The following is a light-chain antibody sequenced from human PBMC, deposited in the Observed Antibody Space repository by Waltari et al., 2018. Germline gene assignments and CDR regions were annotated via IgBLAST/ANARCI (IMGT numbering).Light chain of an antibody. CDR2: GKA. CDR3: HSRKGRDNQVV. Sequence: SSELTQGPDVSVALGQTVKITCHGDSLRTSYASWYQVKPGQAPVLVLLGKAKRPSGLPDRISGYSSGTTSSLTLAGAQAEDEADYYCHSRKGRDNQVVFGGGTKLTVL. V-gene: IGLV3-19*01. J-gene: IGLJ3*02. CDR1: SLRTSY.